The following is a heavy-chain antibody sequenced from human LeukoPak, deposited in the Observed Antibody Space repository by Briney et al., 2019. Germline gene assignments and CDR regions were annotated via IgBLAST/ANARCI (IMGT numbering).Heavy chain of an antibody. CDR1: GFSFKTYE. CDR2: ISVGGSDE. J-gene: IGHJ5*02. D-gene: IGHD3-10*01. V-gene: IGHV3-48*03. Sequence: GGSLRLSCVASGFSFKTYEMNWVRQAPGKGLEWISYISVGGSDEDYADSVKGRFSISRDNAKNSVFLQMNSLRVEDTAVYFCARGYGSGSYSTWGQGVLVTVSS. CDR3: ARGYGSGSYST.